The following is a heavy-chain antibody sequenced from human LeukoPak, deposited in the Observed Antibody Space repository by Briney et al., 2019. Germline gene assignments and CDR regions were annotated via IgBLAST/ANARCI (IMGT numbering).Heavy chain of an antibody. J-gene: IGHJ5*01. CDR3: ATDGMVRGPDAWFDS. Sequence: SETLSLTCNVSGASISSGRYYWSWIRQPAGKGLEWIGRIHSRGSTNYNPSLKSRVTMSVDTSKNQFSLKLSSVTAADTAVYYCATDGMVRGPDAWFDSWGQGTLVTVSS. V-gene: IGHV4-61*02. CDR2: IHSRGST. D-gene: IGHD3-10*01. CDR1: GASISSGRYY.